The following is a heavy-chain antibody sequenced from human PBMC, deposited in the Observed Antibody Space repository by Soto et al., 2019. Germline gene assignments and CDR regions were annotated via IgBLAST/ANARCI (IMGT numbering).Heavy chain of an antibody. J-gene: IGHJ3*02. Sequence: ASVKVSCKASGGTFSSYAISWVRQAPGQGLEWMGGIIPIFGTANYAQKFQGRVTITADESTSTAYMELSSLRAEDTAVYYCARGGSYYDSSALHGAFDIWGQGTMVT. V-gene: IGHV1-69*13. D-gene: IGHD3-22*01. CDR2: IIPIFGTA. CDR3: ARGGSYYDSSALHGAFDI. CDR1: GGTFSSYA.